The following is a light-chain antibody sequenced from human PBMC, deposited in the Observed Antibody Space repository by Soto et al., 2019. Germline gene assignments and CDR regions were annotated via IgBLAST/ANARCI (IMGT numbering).Light chain of an antibody. CDR1: QSIRRY. CDR3: QQSYTIPFT. Sequence: DIQMTQSPSSLSASVGDRVIITCRASQSIRRYLDWYQQKPAKAPKLLVYAASNLQSGVPSRFIGSVSGTDFTLTIYGLQSEDLATYYCQQSYTIPFTFGPGTNVDVK. V-gene: IGKV1-39*01. CDR2: AAS. J-gene: IGKJ3*01.